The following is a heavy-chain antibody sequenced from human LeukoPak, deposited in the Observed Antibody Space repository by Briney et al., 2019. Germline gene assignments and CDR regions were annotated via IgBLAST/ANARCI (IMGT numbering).Heavy chain of an antibody. CDR3: TRVGSSGSVDY. J-gene: IGHJ4*02. Sequence: XGGSLRLSCAASGFTFSDYYMSWIRQAPGKGLEWVSYISSRTSDTNYVDSVKGRFTISRDNAKNSLYLQMNSLRAEDTAVYYCTRVGSSGSVDYWGQGTLVTVSS. D-gene: IGHD1-1*01. CDR1: GFTFSDYY. V-gene: IGHV3-11*06. CDR2: ISSRTSDT.